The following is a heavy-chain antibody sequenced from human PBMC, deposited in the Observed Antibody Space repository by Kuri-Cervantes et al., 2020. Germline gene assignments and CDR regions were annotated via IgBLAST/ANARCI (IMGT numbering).Heavy chain of an antibody. D-gene: IGHD3-10*01. CDR3: ASESLLVARRGFDI. V-gene: IGHV1-3*01. CDR1: GYTFTSYA. CDR2: INAGNGNT. J-gene: IGHJ3*02. Sequence: ASVKVSCKASGYTFTSYAMHWVRQAPGQRLEWMGWINAGNGNTKYSQKFQVRVTITRDTSVSTAYMELSRLRSKDTAVYYCASESLLVARRGFDIWGQGTMVTVSS.